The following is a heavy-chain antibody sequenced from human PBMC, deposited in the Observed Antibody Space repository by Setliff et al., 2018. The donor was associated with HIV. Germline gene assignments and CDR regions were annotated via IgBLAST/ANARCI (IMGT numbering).Heavy chain of an antibody. V-gene: IGHV4-39*01. CDR3: ARPHSGRGGGAYFDP. CDR1: GDSITSGHFY. CDR2: ILDGRVT. D-gene: IGHD6-19*01. Sequence: PSETLSLTCTVSGDSITSGHFYWGWIRQAPGKGLEWIGNILDGRVTFFNPSLRGRVTISVDASKNRVSLNLRSVTAADSAVYHCARPHSGRGGGAYFDPWGQGILVTVSS. J-gene: IGHJ5*02.